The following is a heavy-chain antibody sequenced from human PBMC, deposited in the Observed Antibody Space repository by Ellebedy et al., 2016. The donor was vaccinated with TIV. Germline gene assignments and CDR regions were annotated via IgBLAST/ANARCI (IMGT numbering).Heavy chain of an antibody. D-gene: IGHD1-26*01. CDR1: GDSISSGSYY. V-gene: IGHV4-61*02. CDR2: IYTSENT. CDR3: AREWETTSSIYYYYYMDV. J-gene: IGHJ6*03. Sequence: SETLSLXCTVSGDSISSGSYYWSWIRQPAGKGLEWIGRIYTSENTNYNPSLKSRVTMSVDTSKNQFSLKLSSVTAADTAVYYCAREWETTSSIYYYYYMDVWGKGTTVTVSS.